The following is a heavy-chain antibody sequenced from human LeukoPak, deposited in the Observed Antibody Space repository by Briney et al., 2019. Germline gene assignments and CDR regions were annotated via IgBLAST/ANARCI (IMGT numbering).Heavy chain of an antibody. Sequence: ASVEVSCKASGYTFTGYFMHWVRQAPGQGLEWMGWINPNSGATNYAQKFQGRVTMTRDTSISTVYMELSRLRSDDSAVYYCARDYDFWRGYSWGQGTLVTVSS. CDR1: GYTFTGYF. V-gene: IGHV1-2*02. CDR3: ARDYDFWRGYS. D-gene: IGHD3-3*01. J-gene: IGHJ5*02. CDR2: INPNSGAT.